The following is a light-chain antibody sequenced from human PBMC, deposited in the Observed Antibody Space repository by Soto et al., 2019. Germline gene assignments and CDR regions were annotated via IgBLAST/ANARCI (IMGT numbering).Light chain of an antibody. V-gene: IGKV1-5*01. J-gene: IGKJ1*01. CDR2: DAS. CDR3: QQYNSYPWT. CDR1: QSISSW. Sequence: IQMPQSPSPLSASVGDRVSITCRASQSISSWLAWYQQKPGKAPKLLIYDASSLESGVPSRFSGSGSGTEFTLTITSLQPDDFATYYCQQYNSYPWTCGQATKVE.